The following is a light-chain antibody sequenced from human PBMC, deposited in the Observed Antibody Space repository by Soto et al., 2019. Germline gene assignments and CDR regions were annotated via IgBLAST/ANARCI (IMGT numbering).Light chain of an antibody. V-gene: IGKV3-11*01. CDR1: QSVSGY. J-gene: IGKJ2*01. CDR3: QQRSGWRRT. Sequence: EIVLTQSPPTLSLSPGESATLSCRASQSVSGYLAWFQQKPGQAPRLLIYGASNRATGIPARFSGSGSGTDFTLTISSLEPEDLAVYYCQQRSGWRRTFGQGTKLEI. CDR2: GAS.